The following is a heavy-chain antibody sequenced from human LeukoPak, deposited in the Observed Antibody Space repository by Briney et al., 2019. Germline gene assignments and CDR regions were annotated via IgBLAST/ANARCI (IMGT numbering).Heavy chain of an antibody. CDR1: GFTFSTYG. CDR2: IRYDGSTK. CDR3: AKKGYYDGSGYYMYYFDH. Sequence: GGSLRLSCAASGFTFSTYGMHWVRQAPGKGLEWVAFIRYDGSTKYYIDSVKGRFTVSRDNSKSTLFLQMNTLRAEDTAVYYCAKKGYYDGSGYYMYYFDHWGQGTLVTVSS. V-gene: IGHV3-30*02. D-gene: IGHD3-22*01. J-gene: IGHJ4*02.